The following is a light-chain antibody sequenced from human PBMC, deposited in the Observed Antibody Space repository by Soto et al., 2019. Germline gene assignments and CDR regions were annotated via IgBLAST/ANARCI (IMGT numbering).Light chain of an antibody. Sequence: DIQMTQSPSTLSASVGDRVTITCRASQSISSWLAWYQQKPGKAPKLLIYKASSLESGVPSRFSGSGSGTEFTLTISSLQPGDFATYYCQQLRTFGQGTKVDIK. CDR3: QQLRT. J-gene: IGKJ1*01. CDR2: KAS. CDR1: QSISSW. V-gene: IGKV1-5*03.